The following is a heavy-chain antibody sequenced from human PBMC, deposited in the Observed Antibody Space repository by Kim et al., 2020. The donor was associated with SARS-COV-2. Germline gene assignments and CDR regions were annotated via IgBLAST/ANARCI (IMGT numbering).Heavy chain of an antibody. J-gene: IGHJ5*02. CDR2: IRSKAYGGTT. D-gene: IGHD3-3*01. CDR1: GFTFGDYA. CDR3: TRGGYDFWSSPVENWFDP. V-gene: IGHV3-49*03. Sequence: GGSLRLSCTASGFTFGDYAMSWFRQAPGKGLEWVGFIRSKAYGGTTEYAASVKGRFTISRDDSKSIAYLQMNSLKTEDTAVYYCTRGGYDFWSSPVENWFDPWGQGTLVTVSS.